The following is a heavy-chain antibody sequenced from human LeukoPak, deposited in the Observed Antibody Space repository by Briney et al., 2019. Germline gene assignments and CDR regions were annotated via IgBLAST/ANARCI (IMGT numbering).Heavy chain of an antibody. D-gene: IGHD3-22*01. J-gene: IGHJ4*02. CDR1: GGTLSSYA. CDR2: IIPILGIA. Sequence: GASVKVSCKASGGTLSSYAISWVRQAPGQGLEWMGRIIPILGIANYAQKFQGRVTITADKSTSTAYMELSSLRSEDTAVYYCARDPYDSSGYPQVDYWGQGTLVTVSS. CDR3: ARDPYDSSGYPQVDY. V-gene: IGHV1-69*04.